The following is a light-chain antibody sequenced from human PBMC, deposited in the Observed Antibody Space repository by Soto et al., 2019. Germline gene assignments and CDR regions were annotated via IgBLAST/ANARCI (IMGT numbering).Light chain of an antibody. CDR1: SSNIGAGYD. CDR3: QSSDSSLSV. Sequence: QSVLTQPPSVSGAPGQRVTISCIGSSSNIGAGYDVHWYQQLPGTAPKLLIYGNSNRPSGVPDRFSGSKSGTSASLAITGLQAEDEADCYCQSSDSSLSVFGGGTQLTVL. CDR2: GNS. J-gene: IGLJ7*01. V-gene: IGLV1-40*01.